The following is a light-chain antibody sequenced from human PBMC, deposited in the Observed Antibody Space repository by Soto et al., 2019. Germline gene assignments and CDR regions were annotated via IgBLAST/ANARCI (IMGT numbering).Light chain of an antibody. CDR2: EGS. Sequence: QSALTQPASVSGSPGQSITISCTGTSSDVGSYNLVSWYQQHPRKAPKLMIYEGSKRPSGVSNRFSGSKSGNTASLTISGLQAEDEADYYCCSYAGSSTPHVVFGGGTKLTVL. CDR3: CSYAGSSTPHVV. V-gene: IGLV2-23*01. CDR1: SSDVGSYNL. J-gene: IGLJ2*01.